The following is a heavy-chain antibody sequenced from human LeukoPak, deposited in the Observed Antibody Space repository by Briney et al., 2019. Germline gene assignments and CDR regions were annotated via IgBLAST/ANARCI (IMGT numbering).Heavy chain of an antibody. CDR3: ARAEGVGVLRYFDGGAYFDY. Sequence: SETLSLTCTVSGDSLYYWGWIRQPPGKGLEWIASGDYSGGTYYNPSLESRVAISADMSKNQFSLKLTSVTGADTAVYYCARAEGVGVLRYFDGGAYFDYWGQGTLVTVSS. J-gene: IGHJ4*02. D-gene: IGHD3-9*01. V-gene: IGHV4-39*07. CDR2: GDYSGGT. CDR1: GDSLYY.